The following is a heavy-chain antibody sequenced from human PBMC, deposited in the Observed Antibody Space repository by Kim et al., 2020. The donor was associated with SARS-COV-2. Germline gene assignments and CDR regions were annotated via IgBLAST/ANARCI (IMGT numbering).Heavy chain of an antibody. CDR2: IVNDGIIT. J-gene: IGHJ4*02. Sequence: GGSLRLSCAASGFTFSRHWMHWVRQAPGEGPVWVSLIVNDGIITTYADPVKGRLTISRDNAKNTLYLQMNSLRAEDTAIYYCARGGCSSTSCLDYWGQGTPVTVSS. CDR3: ARGGCSSTSCLDY. CDR1: GFTFSRHW. D-gene: IGHD2-2*01. V-gene: IGHV3-74*01.